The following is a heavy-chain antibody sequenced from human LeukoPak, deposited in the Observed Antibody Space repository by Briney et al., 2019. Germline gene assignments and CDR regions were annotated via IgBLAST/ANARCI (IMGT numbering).Heavy chain of an antibody. D-gene: IGHD3-22*01. CDR1: GFTFNSYS. CDR3: ARDQYYDSSGYSNYYYGMDV. CDR2: ISSSSTYI. V-gene: IGHV3-21*01. Sequence: PGGSLRLSCAASGFTFNSYSMNWVRQAPGKGLEWVSSISSSSTYIYCADSMKGRFTISRDNAKNSLYLQMNSLRVEDTAVYYCARDQYYDSSGYSNYYYGMDVWGQGTTVTVSS. J-gene: IGHJ6*02.